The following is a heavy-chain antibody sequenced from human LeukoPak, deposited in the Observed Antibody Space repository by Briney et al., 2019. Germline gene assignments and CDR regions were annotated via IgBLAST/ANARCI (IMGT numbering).Heavy chain of an antibody. CDR3: ARGPRNSGDAFDI. V-gene: IGHV4-30-2*01. D-gene: IGHD1-1*01. J-gene: IGHJ3*02. CDR2: IYHSGST. CDR1: GSSISSGDKY. Sequence: SQTLSLTCNVSGSSISSGDKYWSWIRQPPGKGLEWIGYIYHSGSTYYNPSLKSRVTISVDRSKNQFSLKLSSVTAADTAVFYCARGPRNSGDAFDIWGQGTMVTVSS.